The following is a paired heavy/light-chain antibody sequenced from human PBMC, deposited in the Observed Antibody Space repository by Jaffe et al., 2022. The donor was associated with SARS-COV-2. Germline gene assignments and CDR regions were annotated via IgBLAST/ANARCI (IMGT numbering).Light chain of an antibody. V-gene: IGKV3-15*01. J-gene: IGKJ4*01. CDR1: QSVSSN. Sequence: EIVMTQSPATLSVSPGERATLSCRASQSVSSNLAWYQQKPGQAPRVLIYGASTRATGIPARFSGSGSETEFTLTISSLHSEDFAVYYCQQYNNWPLTFGGGTKVEIK. CDR3: QQYNNWPLT. CDR2: GAS.
Heavy chain of an antibody. J-gene: IGHJ4*02. CDR3: STYSSSSGFDY. V-gene: IGHV3-23*01. Sequence: EVQLLESGGGLVQPGGSLRLSCAASGFTFGDYAMNWVRQAPGKGLEWVSVISGGDGSSTYYADSVRGRFIISRDNSKNTLYLQMNSLRAEDMAVYYCSTYSSSSGFDYWGQGTLVTVSS. CDR2: ISGGDGSST. CDR1: GFTFGDYA. D-gene: IGHD6-6*01.